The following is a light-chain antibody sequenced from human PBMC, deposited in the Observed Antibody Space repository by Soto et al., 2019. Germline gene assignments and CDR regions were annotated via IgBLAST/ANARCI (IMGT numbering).Light chain of an antibody. CDR1: QSISSY. J-gene: IGKJ2*01. Sequence: EIVLTQSPATLSLSPGERATLSCRASQSISSYLAWYQQKPGQAPRILIYDASNRATDIPDRFSGSGSGTDFTLTISSLETEDFGVYYCQQRSNWPPYTFGQGTKLEIK. V-gene: IGKV3-11*01. CDR2: DAS. CDR3: QQRSNWPPYT.